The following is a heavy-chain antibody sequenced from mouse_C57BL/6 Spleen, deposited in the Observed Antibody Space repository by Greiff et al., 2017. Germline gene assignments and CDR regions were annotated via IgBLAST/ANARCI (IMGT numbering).Heavy chain of an antibody. CDR3: ARWSDYDGDWYFDV. J-gene: IGHJ1*03. Sequence: VQLQQSGPELVKPGASVKISCKASGYAFSSSWLNWVKQRPGKGLEWIGRIYPGDGDTNYNGKFKGKATLTADKSSSTAYMQLSSLTSEDSAVYFCARWSDYDGDWYFDVWGTGTTVTVSS. CDR2: IYPGDGDT. CDR1: GYAFSSSW. D-gene: IGHD2-4*01. V-gene: IGHV1-82*01.